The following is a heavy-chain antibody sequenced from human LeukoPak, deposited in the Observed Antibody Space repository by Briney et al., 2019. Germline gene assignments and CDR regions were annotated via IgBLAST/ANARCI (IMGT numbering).Heavy chain of an antibody. D-gene: IGHD2/OR15-2a*01. CDR2: INQSGST. CDR3: ARAFSRASPVDY. J-gene: IGHJ4*02. Sequence: QPSETLSLTCAVYGGSFSGYYWSWIRQPPGKGLEWIGEINQSGSTNYNPSLKSRVTISVHTSKNQFSLKLTSVTAADTAVYFCARAFSRASPVDYWGQGTLVTVSS. V-gene: IGHV4-34*01. CDR1: GGSFSGYY.